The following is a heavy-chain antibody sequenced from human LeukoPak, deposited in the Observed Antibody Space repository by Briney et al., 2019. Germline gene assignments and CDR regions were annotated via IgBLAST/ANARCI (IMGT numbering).Heavy chain of an antibody. CDR1: GYSYTDYW. CDR2: IYPDDSDT. V-gene: IGHV5-51*01. CDR3: ARPNITSHYDSRGYDAFDV. Sequence: GESLKISCKASGYSYTDYWIAWVRQMPGKGLEWMGIIYPDDSDTRYSPSFQGQVTISADKSVSIAYLQWSSLKASDTAMYYCARPNITSHYDSRGYDAFDVWGQGTMVIVSS. D-gene: IGHD3-22*01. J-gene: IGHJ3*01.